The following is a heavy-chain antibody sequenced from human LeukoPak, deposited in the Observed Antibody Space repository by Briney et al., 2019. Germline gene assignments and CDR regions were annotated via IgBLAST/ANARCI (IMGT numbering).Heavy chain of an antibody. V-gene: IGHV4-39*07. CDR1: GGSTSSSSYY. D-gene: IGHD3-22*01. CDR2: IYYSGST. J-gene: IGHJ4*02. CDR3: ARVYDSSGYYTYYFDY. Sequence: PSETLSLTCTVSGGSTSSSSYYWGWIRQPPGKGLEWIGSIYYSGSTYYNPSLKSRVTISVDTSKNQFSLKLSSVTAADTAVYYCARVYDSSGYYTYYFDYWGQGTLVTVSS.